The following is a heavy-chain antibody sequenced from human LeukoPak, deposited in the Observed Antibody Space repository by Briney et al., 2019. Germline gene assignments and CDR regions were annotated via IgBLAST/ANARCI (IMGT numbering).Heavy chain of an antibody. CDR2: IYTSGST. CDR3: AREVSGIAAPRGSYYYYYMDV. V-gene: IGHV4-4*07. Sequence: PSETLSLTCTVSGGSISSYYWSWIRQPAGKGLEWIGRIYTSGSTNYNPSLKSRVTMSVDTSKNQFSLKLSSVTAADTAVYYCAREVSGIAAPRGSYYYYYMDVWGKGTTVTVSS. CDR1: GGSISSYY. D-gene: IGHD6-6*01. J-gene: IGHJ6*03.